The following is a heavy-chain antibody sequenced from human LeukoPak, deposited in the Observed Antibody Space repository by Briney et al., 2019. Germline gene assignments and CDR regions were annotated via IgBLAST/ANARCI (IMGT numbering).Heavy chain of an antibody. CDR3: ARTGPDSSGYYYDY. Sequence: SETLSLTCTVSGGSISSSSYYWGWIRQPPGKGLEWIGSIYYSGSTYYNPSLKSRVTISVDTSKNQFSLKLSSVTAADTAVYYCARTGPDSSGYYYDYWGQGTLVTVSS. CDR2: IYYSGST. D-gene: IGHD3-22*01. J-gene: IGHJ4*02. CDR1: GGSISSSSYY. V-gene: IGHV4-39*07.